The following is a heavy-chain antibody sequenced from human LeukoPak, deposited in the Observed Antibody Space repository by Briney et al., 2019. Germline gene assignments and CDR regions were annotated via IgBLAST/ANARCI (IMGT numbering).Heavy chain of an antibody. D-gene: IGHD6-6*01. V-gene: IGHV3-72*01. Sequence: PGGSLRLSCAASGFIFSAHYMDSVRQAPGKGLEWVGRAKNKADSYTIEYAASVRGRFTISRDDSKNSLYLQMNSLKTEDTAVYYCVKDSSFWTFYYWGQGTLVTVSS. CDR2: AKNKADSYTI. J-gene: IGHJ4*02. CDR1: GFIFSAHY. CDR3: VKDSSFWTFYY.